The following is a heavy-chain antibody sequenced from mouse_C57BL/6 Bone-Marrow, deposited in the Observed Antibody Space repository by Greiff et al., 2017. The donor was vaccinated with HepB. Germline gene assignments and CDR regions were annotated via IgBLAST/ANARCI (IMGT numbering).Heavy chain of an antibody. CDR2: IWSGGST. V-gene: IGHV2-2*01. D-gene: IGHD1-1*01. J-gene: IGHJ4*01. CDR3: ARNSDYYGSRGKAMDY. Sequence: QVQLQQSGPGLVQPSQSLSITCTVSGFSLTSYGVHWVRQSPGKGLEWLGVIWSGGSTDYNAAFISRLSISKDNSKSQVFFKMNSLQADDTAIYYCARNSDYYGSRGKAMDYWGQGTSVTVSS. CDR1: GFSLTSYG.